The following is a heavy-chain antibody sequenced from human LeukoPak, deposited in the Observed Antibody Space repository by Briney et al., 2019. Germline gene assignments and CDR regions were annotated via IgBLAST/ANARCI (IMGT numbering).Heavy chain of an antibody. CDR3: ARATVTRWFDP. V-gene: IGHV3-33*01. CDR2: IWYDGTNK. CDR1: GFAFSSFG. J-gene: IGHJ5*02. D-gene: IGHD4-17*01. Sequence: GGSLRLSCAASGFAFSSFGMHWVPQAPGEGLEWVAVIWYDGTNKYYADSVKGRFTISRDNSKNTLYLQMNSLRAEDTAVYYCARATVTRWFDPWGQGTLVTVSS.